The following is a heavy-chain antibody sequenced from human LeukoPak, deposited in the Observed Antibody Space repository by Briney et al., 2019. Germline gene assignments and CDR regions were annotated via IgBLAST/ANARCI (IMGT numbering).Heavy chain of an antibody. Sequence: SSETLSLTCTASGGSISSYYWSWIRQPPGKGLEWIGYIYYSGSTNYNPSLKSRVTISVDTSKNQFSLKLSSVTAADTAVYYCARDHGDIYNWFDPWGQGTLVTVSS. V-gene: IGHV4-59*01. CDR1: GGSISSYY. CDR3: ARDHGDIYNWFDP. CDR2: IYYSGST. D-gene: IGHD4-17*01. J-gene: IGHJ5*02.